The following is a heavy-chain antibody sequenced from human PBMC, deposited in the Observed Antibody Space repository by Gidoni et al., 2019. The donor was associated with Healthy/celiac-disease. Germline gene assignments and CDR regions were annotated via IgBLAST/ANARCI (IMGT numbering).Heavy chain of an antibody. J-gene: IGHJ3*02. Sequence: QVQLVQSGAEVKKPGSSVKVSCKASGGTFSSYAISWVRQAPGQGLEWMGGIIPIFGTANYAQKFQGRVTITADESTSTAYMELSSLRSEDTAVYYCAREEGYYDILTGEKPNAFDIWGQGTMVTVSS. CDR3: AREEGYYDILTGEKPNAFDI. V-gene: IGHV1-69*01. CDR2: IIPIFGTA. D-gene: IGHD3-9*01. CDR1: GGTFSSYA.